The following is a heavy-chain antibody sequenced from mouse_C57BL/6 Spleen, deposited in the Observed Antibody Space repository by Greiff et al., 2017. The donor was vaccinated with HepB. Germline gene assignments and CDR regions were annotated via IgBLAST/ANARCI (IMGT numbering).Heavy chain of an antibody. D-gene: IGHD1-1*01. CDR3: ARYGYYGSSSEWYFDV. CDR2: IYPGGGYT. J-gene: IGHJ1*03. CDR1: GYTFTNYW. Sequence: VQLQQSGAELVRPGTSVKMSCKASGYTFTNYWIGWAKQRPGHGLEWIGDIYPGGGYTNYNEKFKGKATLTADKSSSTAYMQFSSLTSEDSAIYYCARYGYYGSSSEWYFDVWGTGTTVTVSS. V-gene: IGHV1-63*01.